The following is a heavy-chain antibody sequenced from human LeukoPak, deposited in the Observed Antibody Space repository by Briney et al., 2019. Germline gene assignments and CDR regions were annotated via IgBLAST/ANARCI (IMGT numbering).Heavy chain of an antibody. CDR3: ARVGAVGATAPGYYFDY. Sequence: SETLSLTCTVSGGSISNKYWSWIRQPPGKGLEWIGYIYYSGSTNYNPSLKSRVTILVDTSKNQFSLKLSSVTAADTAVYYCARVGAVGATAPGYYFDYWGQGTLVTVSS. V-gene: IGHV4-59*01. D-gene: IGHD1-26*01. CDR1: GGSISNKY. CDR2: IYYSGST. J-gene: IGHJ4*02.